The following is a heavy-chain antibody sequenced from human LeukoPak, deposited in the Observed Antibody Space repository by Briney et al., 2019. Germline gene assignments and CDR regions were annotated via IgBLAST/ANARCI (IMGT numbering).Heavy chain of an antibody. CDR2: ILYSGST. Sequence: PSETLSLTCTVSGASISSYYWSWIRQPPGKGLEWIGYILYSGSTLYNPSLQSRVTISVDTSKNQFSLKLTSVTVADTAVYYCASGPYPAAGTDHQFDYWGQGTLVTVSS. CDR1: GASISSYY. J-gene: IGHJ4*02. V-gene: IGHV4-59*01. CDR3: ASGPYPAAGTDHQFDY. D-gene: IGHD6-13*01.